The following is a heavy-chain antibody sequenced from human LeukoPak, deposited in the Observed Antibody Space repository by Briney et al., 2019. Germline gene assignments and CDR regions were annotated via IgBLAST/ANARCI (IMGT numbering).Heavy chain of an antibody. D-gene: IGHD2-2*01. J-gene: IGHJ6*03. V-gene: IGHV1-2*06. CDR2: INPNSGGT. Sequence: ASVKVSCKASGYTFTGYYMHWVRQAPGQGLEWMGRINPNSGGTNYAQKFQGRVTMTRDTSISTAYMELSRLRSDDTAVYYCARSPYCSSTSCYFYYMDVWGKGTTVTVSS. CDR3: ARSPYCSSTSCYFYYMDV. CDR1: GYTFTGYY.